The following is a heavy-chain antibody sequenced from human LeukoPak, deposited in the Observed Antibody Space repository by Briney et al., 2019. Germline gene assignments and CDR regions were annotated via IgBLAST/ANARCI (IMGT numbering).Heavy chain of an antibody. CDR2: ISWNSGSI. CDR1: GFTFDDYA. CDR3: AKDTRGDYY. V-gene: IGHV3-9*01. Sequence: PGGSLRLSCAASGFTFDDYAMHWVRQAPGKGLEWVSGISWNSGSIGYADSVKGRFTISRDNAKNSLYLQMNSLRAEDTALYYCAKDTRGDYYWGQGTLVTVSS. J-gene: IGHJ4*02. D-gene: IGHD4-17*01.